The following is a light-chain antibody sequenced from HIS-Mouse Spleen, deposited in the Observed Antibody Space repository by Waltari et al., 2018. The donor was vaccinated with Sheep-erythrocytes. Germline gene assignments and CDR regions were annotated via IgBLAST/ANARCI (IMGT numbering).Light chain of an antibody. Sequence: SYELTQPPSVSVSPGQTVSITCSGDKLGDKYACWYQQKPGQSPVLVIYQDSKRPSGIPGRVPGSNAGNTATLTISGTQAMDEADYYCQAWDSSTAWNVVFGGGTKLTVL. J-gene: IGLJ2*01. CDR2: QDS. CDR1: KLGDKY. V-gene: IGLV3-1*01. CDR3: QAWDSSTAWNVV.